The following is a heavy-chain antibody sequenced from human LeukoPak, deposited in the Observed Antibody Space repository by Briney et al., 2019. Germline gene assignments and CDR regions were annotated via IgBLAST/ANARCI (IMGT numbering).Heavy chain of an antibody. CDR3: ASQSGLPSRVKSQYYFDY. J-gene: IGHJ4*02. CDR1: GGSISSGSYY. CDR2: IYTSGST. D-gene: IGHD2-2*01. V-gene: IGHV4-61*02. Sequence: SETLSLTCTVSGGSISSGSYYWSWIRQPAGKGLEWIGRIYTSGSTNYNPSLKSRVTISVDTSKNQFSLKLSSVTAADTAVYYCASQSGLPSRVKSQYYFDYWGQGTLVTVSS.